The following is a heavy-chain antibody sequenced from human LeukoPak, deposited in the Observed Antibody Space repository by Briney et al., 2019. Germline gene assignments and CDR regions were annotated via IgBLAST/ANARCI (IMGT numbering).Heavy chain of an antibody. D-gene: IGHD1-26*01. Sequence: SETLSLTCTVSGGSISSYYWSWLRQPPGKGREGIGYIYYSGSTNYNPSLKSRVTISVDTSKNQFSLKLSSVTAADTAVYYCARDVGVTRYGMDVWGQGTTVTVSS. CDR2: IYYSGST. V-gene: IGHV4-59*01. CDR1: GGSISSYY. J-gene: IGHJ6*02. CDR3: ARDVGVTRYGMDV.